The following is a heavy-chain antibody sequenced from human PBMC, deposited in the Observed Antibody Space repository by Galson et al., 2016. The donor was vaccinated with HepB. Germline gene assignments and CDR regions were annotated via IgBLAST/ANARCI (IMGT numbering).Heavy chain of an antibody. D-gene: IGHD5-18*01. CDR1: GFTFSTYA. CDR3: AKISGQSSYHYWDFDY. Sequence: SLRLSCAASGFTFSTYAMSWVRQVPGKGLEWVSGISGSGDTKFADSVQGRFTISRHNSKTTLYLQMNSLRVEDTAVYYCAKISGQSSYHYWDFDYWGQGTLVTVSS. CDR2: ISGSGDT. J-gene: IGHJ4*02. V-gene: IGHV3-23*01.